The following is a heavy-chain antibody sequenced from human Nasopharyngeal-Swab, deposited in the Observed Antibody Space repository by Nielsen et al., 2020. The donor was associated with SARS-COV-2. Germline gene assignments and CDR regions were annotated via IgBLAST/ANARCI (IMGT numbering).Heavy chain of an antibody. D-gene: IGHD3-10*01. CDR2: IYYSGST. CDR1: GGSISSYY. V-gene: IGHV4-59*01. CDR3: ARDRPMVRGVASGGADYYYYYMDV. J-gene: IGHJ6*03. Sequence: SETLSLTCTVSGGSISSYYWSWIRQPPGKGLEWIGYIYYSGSTNYNPSLKSRVTISVDTSKNQFSLKLSSVTAADTAVYYCARDRPMVRGVASGGADYYYYYMDVWGKGTTVTVSS.